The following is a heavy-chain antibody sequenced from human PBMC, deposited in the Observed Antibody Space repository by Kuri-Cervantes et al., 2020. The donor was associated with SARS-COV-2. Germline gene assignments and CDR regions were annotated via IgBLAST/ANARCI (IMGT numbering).Heavy chain of an antibody. CDR2: INPSGGST. D-gene: IGHD3-3*01. CDR3: ARVKYYDFWSGYSDEGAFDY. Sequence: ASVKVSCKAPESTFPNYDINWVRQATGQGLEWMGIINPSGGSTSYAQKFQGRVTMTRDTSTSTVYMELSSLRSEDTAVYYCARVKYYDFWSGYSDEGAFDYRGQGTLVTVSS. CDR1: ESTFPNYD. J-gene: IGHJ4*02. V-gene: IGHV1-46*01.